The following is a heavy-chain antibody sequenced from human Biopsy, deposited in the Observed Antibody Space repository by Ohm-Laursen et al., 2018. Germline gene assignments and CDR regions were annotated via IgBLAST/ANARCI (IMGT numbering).Heavy chain of an antibody. CDR1: GGSFTDHY. D-gene: IGHD4-23*01. CDR2: ISHTGYT. V-gene: IGHV4-59*11. CDR3: ARGSNEYGGLYFPH. Sequence: PSQTLSLTCTVSGGSFTDHYWTWIRQPPGKGLEWIGHISHTGYTSYKSSLKSRVTISLDTSRKHFSLRLTSLAAADTAVYYCARGSNEYGGLYFPHWGQGTLVTVSS. J-gene: IGHJ1*01.